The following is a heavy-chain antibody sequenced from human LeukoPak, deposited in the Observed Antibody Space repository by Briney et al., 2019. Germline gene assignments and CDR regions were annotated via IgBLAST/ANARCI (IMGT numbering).Heavy chain of an antibody. CDR1: GYTFTSYY. CDR3: ARGAGLGYCSSTSCYFRGDYYYYMDV. Sequence: ASVKVSCKASGYTFTSYYMHWVRQAPGQGLEWMGIINPSGGSTSYAQKFQGRVTMTRDMSTSTVYMELSSLRSEDTAVYYCARGAGLGYCSSTSCYFRGDYYYYMDVWGKGTTVTISS. V-gene: IGHV1-46*01. CDR2: INPSGGST. J-gene: IGHJ6*03. D-gene: IGHD2-2*01.